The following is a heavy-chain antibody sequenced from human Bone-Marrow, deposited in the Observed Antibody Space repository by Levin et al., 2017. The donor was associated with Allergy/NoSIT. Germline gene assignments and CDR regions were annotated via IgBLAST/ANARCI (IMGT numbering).Heavy chain of an antibody. D-gene: IGHD3-22*01. V-gene: IGHV4-59*01. Sequence: SETLSLTCTVSGGSISSYYWSWIRQPPGKGLEWIGYIYYSGSTNYNPSLKSRVTISVDTSKNQFSLKLSSVTAADTAVYYCARVLGYYDSSGYHDAFDSWGQGTMVTVSS. CDR3: ARVLGYYDSSGYHDAFDS. J-gene: IGHJ3*02. CDR1: GGSISSYY. CDR2: IYYSGST.